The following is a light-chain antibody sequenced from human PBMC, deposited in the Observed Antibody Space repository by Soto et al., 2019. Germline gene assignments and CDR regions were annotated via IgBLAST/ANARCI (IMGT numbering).Light chain of an antibody. CDR1: SGISHY. Sequence: IQMTPSSSSLSATVRGRVTSACRAGSGISHYLGWYQQKPRKVAKLLIYAASNLQSGVPSRFSGSGSGTDFTLTISSLQPEDVATYYCQKYNSAPYTFGQGTKLEIK. V-gene: IGKV1-27*01. J-gene: IGKJ2*01. CDR2: AAS. CDR3: QKYNSAPYT.